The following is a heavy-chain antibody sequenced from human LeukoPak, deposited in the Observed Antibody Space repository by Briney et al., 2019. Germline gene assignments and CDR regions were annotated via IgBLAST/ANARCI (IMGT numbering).Heavy chain of an antibody. CDR3: ARPYYYDSRIDP. J-gene: IGHJ5*02. D-gene: IGHD3-22*01. CDR1: GGSISSGDYY. Sequence: SETLSLTCTVFGGSISSGDYYWSWIRQPPGKGLEWIGYFYYSGSTYYNPSLKSRVTISVDTSKNQFSLKLSSVTAADTAVYYCARPYYYDSRIDPWGQGTLVTVSS. CDR2: FYYSGST. V-gene: IGHV4-30-4*01.